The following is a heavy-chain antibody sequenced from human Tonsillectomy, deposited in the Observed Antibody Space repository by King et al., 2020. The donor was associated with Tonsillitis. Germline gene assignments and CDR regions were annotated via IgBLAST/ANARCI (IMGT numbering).Heavy chain of an antibody. CDR2: IYYSGTT. CDR1: GGSISSSSYY. Sequence: LQLQESGPGLVKPSETLSLTCTVSGGSISSSSYYWGWIRQPPGKGLEWLGSIYYSGTTYYNPSLKSRVTISVDTSKNQFSLKLNSVTAADTAVYYCARKDTSGNFDPWGQGTLVTVSS. J-gene: IGHJ5*02. V-gene: IGHV4-39*01. D-gene: IGHD6-19*01. CDR3: ARKDTSGNFDP.